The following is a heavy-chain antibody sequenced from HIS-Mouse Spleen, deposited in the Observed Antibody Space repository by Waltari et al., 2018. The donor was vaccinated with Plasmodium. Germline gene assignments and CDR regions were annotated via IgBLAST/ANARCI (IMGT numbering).Heavy chain of an antibody. CDR1: GGSISSYY. CDR2: IYYRGST. Sequence: QVQLQESGPGLVKPSETLSLTCTVSGGSISSYYWSWNRPPPGKGLEWIGYIYYRGSTNYNPSLKSRVTISVDTSKNQFSLKLSSVTAADTAVYYCARLGSWYVGDYWGQGTLVTVSS. CDR3: ARLGSWYVGDY. V-gene: IGHV4-59*08. J-gene: IGHJ4*02. D-gene: IGHD6-13*01.